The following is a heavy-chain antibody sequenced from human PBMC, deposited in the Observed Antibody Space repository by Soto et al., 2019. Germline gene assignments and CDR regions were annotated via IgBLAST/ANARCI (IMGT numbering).Heavy chain of an antibody. D-gene: IGHD4-17*01. J-gene: IGHJ4*02. CDR2: IYYIENT. CDR1: GGSISSSSNH. V-gene: IGHV4-39*01. Sequence: SETLSLTCTVSGGSISSSSNHWGWFRQPPGKGLEWIGNIYYIENTYYNPSLKSRVTISVDTSKNQFSLRLTSVTAADTAVYYCATHPPYGPLDHWGQGTLVTVSS. CDR3: ATHPPYGPLDH.